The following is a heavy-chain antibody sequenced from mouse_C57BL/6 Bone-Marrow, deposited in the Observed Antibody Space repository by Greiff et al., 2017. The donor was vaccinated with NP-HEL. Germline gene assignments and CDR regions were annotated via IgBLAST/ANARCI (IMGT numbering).Heavy chain of an antibody. CDR2: ISDGGSYT. D-gene: IGHD1-1*01. CDR1: GFTFSSYA. J-gene: IGHJ4*01. V-gene: IGHV5-4*01. Sequence: DVHLVESGGGLVKPGGSLKLSCAASGFTFSSYAMSWVRQTPEKRLEWVATISDGGSYTYYPANVKGRFTISRDNAKNNLYLQMSHLKSEDTAMYYCARNYYGSHMDYWGQGTSVTVSS. CDR3: ARNYYGSHMDY.